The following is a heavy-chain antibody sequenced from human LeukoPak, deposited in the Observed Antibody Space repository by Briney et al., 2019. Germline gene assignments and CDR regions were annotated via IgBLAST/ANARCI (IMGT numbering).Heavy chain of an antibody. J-gene: IGHJ4*02. CDR1: GYSISSGYY. D-gene: IGHD6-13*01. CDR3: ARPRYSSTYYFDY. Sequence: PSETLSLTCTVSGYSISSGYYWGWIRQPPGKGLEWIGSIYHSGSTYYNPSLKSRVTISVDTSKNQFSLKLSSVTAADTAVYYCARPRYSSTYYFDYWGQGTLVTVSS. CDR2: IYHSGST. V-gene: IGHV4-38-2*02.